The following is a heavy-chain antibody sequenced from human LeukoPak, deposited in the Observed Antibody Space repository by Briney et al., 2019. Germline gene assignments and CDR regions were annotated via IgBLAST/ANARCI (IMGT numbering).Heavy chain of an antibody. D-gene: IGHD5-12*01. J-gene: IGHJ4*02. Sequence: GGSLRHSCAASGFTFSSYAMHWVRQAPGKGLEWVAVISYDGSNKYYADSVKGRFTISRDNSKNTLYLQMNSLRAEDTAVYYCARDFIYGSGYGRFDYWGQGTLVTVSS. CDR3: ARDFIYGSGYGRFDY. CDR1: GFTFSSYA. V-gene: IGHV3-30*04. CDR2: ISYDGSNK.